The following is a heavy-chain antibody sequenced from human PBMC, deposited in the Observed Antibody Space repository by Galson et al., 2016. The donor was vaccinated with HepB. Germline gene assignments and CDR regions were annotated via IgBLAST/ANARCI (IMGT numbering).Heavy chain of an antibody. J-gene: IGHJ3*02. CDR2: ISASGGSI. V-gene: IGHV3-23*01. CDR1: GLTFSNFW. Sequence: SLRLSCAASGLTFSNFWMTWVRQAPGKGLGWVSGISASGGSIYYADSVKGRFTITRDNSKNTVYLQMNSLRAEDTALYYCAKKGDGSGYYGAFDIWGQGTMVTVSS. D-gene: IGHD3-22*01. CDR3: AKKGDGSGYYGAFDI.